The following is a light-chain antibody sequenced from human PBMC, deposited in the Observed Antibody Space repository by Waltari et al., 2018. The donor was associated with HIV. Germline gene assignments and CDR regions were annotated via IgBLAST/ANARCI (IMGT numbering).Light chain of an antibody. V-gene: IGKV3-15*01. CDR2: GAA. J-gene: IGKJ2*01. Sequence: DIVMTQSPAILSVSPGERVTLSCRASPGVGSNLAWYQQKVGKAPRLLIYGAATRAAEIPVRFSGSGSGTDFTLTIDSLQSEDFATYYCQQYNIRPRGNTFGQGTKLQIK. CDR1: PGVGSN. CDR3: QQYNIRPRGNT.